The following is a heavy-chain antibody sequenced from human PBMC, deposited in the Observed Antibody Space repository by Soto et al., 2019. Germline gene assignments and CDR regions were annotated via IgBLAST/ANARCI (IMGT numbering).Heavy chain of an antibody. Sequence: PFETLSLTCTVSGGSISSSSYYWGWIRQPPGKGLEWIGSIYYSGSTYYNPSLKSRVTISVDTSKNQFSLKLSSVTAADMVVYYCARTRILRSTANFDYWGQGTLVTVSS. J-gene: IGHJ4*02. V-gene: IGHV4-39*01. CDR3: ARTRILRSTANFDY. CDR2: IYYSGST. CDR1: GGSISSSSYY. D-gene: IGHD3-3*01.